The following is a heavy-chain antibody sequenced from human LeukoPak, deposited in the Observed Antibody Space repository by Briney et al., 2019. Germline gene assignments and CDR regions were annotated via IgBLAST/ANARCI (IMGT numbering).Heavy chain of an antibody. V-gene: IGHV4-59*08. CDR1: GGSISSYY. CDR3: ARHRYSGYDLSPSFDY. D-gene: IGHD5-12*01. Sequence: SETLSLTCTVSGGSISSYYWSWIRQPPGKGLEWIGYIYYSGSTNYNPSLKSRVTISVDTSKNQFSLKLSSVTAADTAVYYCARHRYSGYDLSPSFDYWGQGTLVTVSS. CDR2: IYYSGST. J-gene: IGHJ4*02.